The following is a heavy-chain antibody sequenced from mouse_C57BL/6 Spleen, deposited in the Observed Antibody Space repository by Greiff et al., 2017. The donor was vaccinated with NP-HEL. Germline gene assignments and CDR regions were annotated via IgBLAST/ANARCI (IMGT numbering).Heavy chain of an antibody. CDR3: ARRYDGYYPYYFDY. D-gene: IGHD2-3*01. V-gene: IGHV1-39*01. CDR2: INLNYGTT. Sequence: VQLQQSGPELVKPGASVKISCKASGYSFTDSNMNWVKQSNGKSLEWIGVINLNYGTTSYNQKFQGKATLTVDQSSSTAYMQLNSLTSEDSAVYYCARRYDGYYPYYFDYWGQGTTLTVSS. CDR1: GYSFTDSN. J-gene: IGHJ2*01.